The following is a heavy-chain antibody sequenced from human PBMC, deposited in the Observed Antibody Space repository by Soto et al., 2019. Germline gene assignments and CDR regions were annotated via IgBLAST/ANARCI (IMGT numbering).Heavy chain of an antibody. V-gene: IGHV4-34*01. J-gene: IGHJ6*02. CDR2: INHSGST. CDR1: GGSFSGYY. Sequence: SGTLSLTCAVYGGSFSGYYWSWIRQPPGKGLEWIGEINHSGSTNYNPSLKSRVTISVDTSKNQFSLKLSSVTAADTAVYYCARIAGGYYYYYGMDVWGQGTTVTVSS. CDR3: ARIAGGYYYYYGMDV. D-gene: IGHD3-16*01.